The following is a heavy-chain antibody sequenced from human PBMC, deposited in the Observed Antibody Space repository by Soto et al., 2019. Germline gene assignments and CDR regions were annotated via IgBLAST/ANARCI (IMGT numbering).Heavy chain of an antibody. Sequence: ASVKVSCKASGYTFTTYGISRVRQAPGQGLEWMGWISAYSGSTNFAQKLQGRVTMTTDTSTTTAYMELRSLTSDDTAVYYCARGSGLARSGDFDYWGQGTRVTVSS. D-gene: IGHD2-21*01. CDR1: GYTFTTYG. V-gene: IGHV1-18*01. J-gene: IGHJ4*02. CDR3: ARGSGLARSGDFDY. CDR2: ISAYSGST.